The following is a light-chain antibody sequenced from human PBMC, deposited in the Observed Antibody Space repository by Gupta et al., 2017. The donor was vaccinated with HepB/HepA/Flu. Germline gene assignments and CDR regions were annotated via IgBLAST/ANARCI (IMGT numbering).Light chain of an antibody. CDR1: SSDVGYYNY. Sequence: SALTQPASVSGSPGQSITISCSGTSSDVGYYNYVSWYQQHPGKAPKLIIYDVSDRPSGVSYRFSGSKSGNTASLTISGLQAEDEADYYCSSYTGSSLIFGGGTKLTV. J-gene: IGLJ2*01. V-gene: IGLV2-14*03. CDR2: DVS. CDR3: SSYTGSSLI.